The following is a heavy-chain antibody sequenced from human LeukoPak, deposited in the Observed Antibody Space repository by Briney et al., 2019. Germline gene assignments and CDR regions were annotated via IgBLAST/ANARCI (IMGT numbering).Heavy chain of an antibody. Sequence: PGRSLRLSCAPSGFTFSSYGMHWVRQAPGKGLEWVAGIWYHGNKDHYADSVKGRLTISRDNSKNTLYLEMNSLRAEDTAVYYCARDSCTSTSCLDSWGQGTLVTVSS. V-gene: IGHV3-33*01. J-gene: IGHJ4*02. D-gene: IGHD2-2*01. CDR3: ARDSCTSTSCLDS. CDR2: IWYHGNKD. CDR1: GFTFSSYG.